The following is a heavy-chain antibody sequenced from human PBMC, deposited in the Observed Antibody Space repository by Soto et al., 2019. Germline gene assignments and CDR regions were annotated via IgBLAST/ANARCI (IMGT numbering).Heavy chain of an antibody. J-gene: IGHJ4*02. V-gene: IGHV3-74*01. CDR3: ARGPRVSSTGTGAH. CDR2: ISYDGSTA. Sequence: VGSLILSCAVSGFTFSAYWMHLVRQVPGKGLTWVSRISYDGSTATYADSVKGRFIISRDNAKNSLYLEMNTLRADDSGLYYCARGPRVSSTGTGAHWGRGTLVTVSS. CDR1: GFTFSAYW. D-gene: IGHD1-1*01.